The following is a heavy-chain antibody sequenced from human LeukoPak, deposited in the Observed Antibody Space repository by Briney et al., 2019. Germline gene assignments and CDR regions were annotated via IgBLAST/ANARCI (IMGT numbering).Heavy chain of an antibody. CDR3: ARHEVSVGAFDI. D-gene: IGHD1-26*01. Sequence: PSETLSLTCTVSGYSISSGYYWGWIRQPPGKGLEWIGSIYYSGSTYYNPSLKSRVTISVDTSKNQFSLKLSSVTAADTAVYYCARHEVSVGAFDIWGQGTMVTVSS. CDR2: IYYSGST. CDR1: GYSISSGYY. J-gene: IGHJ3*02. V-gene: IGHV4-38-2*02.